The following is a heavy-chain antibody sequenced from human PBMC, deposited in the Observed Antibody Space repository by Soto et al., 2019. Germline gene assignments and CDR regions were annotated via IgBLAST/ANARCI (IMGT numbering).Heavy chain of an antibody. CDR2: IIPIFGTG. D-gene: IGHD5-18*01. CDR3: ARYSYGTQYDMDV. Sequence: SVKVSCKASGGTFSSYAISWVRQAPGQGLEWMGGIIPIFGTGNYAQKFQGRVTITADKSTSTAYMELSSLRSEDTAVYYCARYSYGTQYDMDVWGQGTTVTVSS. V-gene: IGHV1-69*06. CDR1: GGTFSSYA. J-gene: IGHJ6*02.